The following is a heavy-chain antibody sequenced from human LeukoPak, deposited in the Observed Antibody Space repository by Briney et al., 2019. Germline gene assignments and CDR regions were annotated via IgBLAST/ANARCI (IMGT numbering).Heavy chain of an antibody. Sequence: ASVKVSCKASGYNFISYYMHWVRQAPGQGLEWMGIINPSGGSTSYAQKFQDRVTMTRDTPTSTVYMELSSLKSEDTAVYYCAREDVVLVDAVRYYYYGMDVWGQGTTVTVSS. CDR1: GYNFISYY. D-gene: IGHD2-8*01. CDR2: INPSGGST. CDR3: AREDVVLVDAVRYYYYGMDV. J-gene: IGHJ6*02. V-gene: IGHV1-46*01.